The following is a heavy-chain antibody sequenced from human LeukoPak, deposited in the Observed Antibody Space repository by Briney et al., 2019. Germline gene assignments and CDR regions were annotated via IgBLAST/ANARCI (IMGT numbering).Heavy chain of an antibody. CDR3: ARTLTPLRTGFDY. Sequence: SETLSLTCSVSGYSISSGYYWGCIRQPPGKGLEWIGSIYHSGSTYCNPSLKSRVSISVDTSKNQFSLRLSSVTAADTAVYYCARTLTPLRTGFDYWGQGTRVTVSS. J-gene: IGHJ4*02. CDR2: IYHSGST. CDR1: GYSISSGYY. V-gene: IGHV4-38-2*01. D-gene: IGHD4-11*01.